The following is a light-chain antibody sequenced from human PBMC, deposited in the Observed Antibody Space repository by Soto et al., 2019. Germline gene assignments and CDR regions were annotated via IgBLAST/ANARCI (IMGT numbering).Light chain of an antibody. CDR2: DAS. CDR3: QQYDNLPPLT. J-gene: IGKJ5*01. V-gene: IGKV1-33*01. Sequence: DIQMTQSPSSLSASVGDRVTITCQASQDISNYLNWYQQKPGKAPKLLIYDASNLETGVPSRFSRSGSVTDFTFTISTLQPEDIATYYCQQYDNLPPLTFGQGTRLEIK. CDR1: QDISNY.